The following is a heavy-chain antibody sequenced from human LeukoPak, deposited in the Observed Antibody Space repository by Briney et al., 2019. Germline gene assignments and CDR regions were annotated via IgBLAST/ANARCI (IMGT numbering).Heavy chain of an antibody. J-gene: IGHJ4*02. Sequence: GASVKVSCKASGYTFTCYGISWVRQAPGQGLEWMGWISAYNGNTNYAQKLQGRVTMTTDTSTSTAYMELRSLRSDDTAVYYCIRITMVRVFDYWGQGTLVTVSS. CDR1: GYTFTCYG. CDR2: ISAYNGNT. V-gene: IGHV1-18*01. D-gene: IGHD3-10*01. CDR3: IRITMVRVFDY.